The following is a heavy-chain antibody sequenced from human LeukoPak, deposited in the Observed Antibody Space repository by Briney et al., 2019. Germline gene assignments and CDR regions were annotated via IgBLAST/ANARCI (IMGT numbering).Heavy chain of an antibody. CDR1: GGSFSGYY. J-gene: IGHJ5*02. Sequence: SSETLPLTCAVYGGSFSGYYWSWIRQPPGKGLEWIGEINHSGSTNYNPSLKSRVTISVDTSKNQFSLKLSSVTAADTAVYYCARGARTPSGYGSRTAGRANWFDPWGQGTLVTVSS. V-gene: IGHV4-34*01. CDR3: ARGARTPSGYGSRTAGRANWFDP. D-gene: IGHD5-12*01. CDR2: INHSGST.